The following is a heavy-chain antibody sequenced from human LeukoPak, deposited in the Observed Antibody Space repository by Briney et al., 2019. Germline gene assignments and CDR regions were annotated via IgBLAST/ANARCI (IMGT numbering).Heavy chain of an antibody. CDR2: ISAYNGNT. CDR1: GYTFTSYG. V-gene: IGHV1-18*01. CDR3: ATDLRTPGY. Sequence: ASVKVSCKASGYTFTSYGISWVRQAPGQGLEWMGWISAYNGNTNYAQKLQGRVTMTEDTSTDTAYMELSSLRSEDTAVYYCATDLRTPGYWGQGTLVTVSS. J-gene: IGHJ4*02.